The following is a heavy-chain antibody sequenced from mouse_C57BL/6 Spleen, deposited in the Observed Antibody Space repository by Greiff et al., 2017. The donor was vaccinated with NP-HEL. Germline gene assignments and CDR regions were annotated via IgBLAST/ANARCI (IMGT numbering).Heavy chain of an antibody. Sequence: QVQLQQSGAELVRPGTSVKVSCKASGYAFTNYLIEWVKQRPGQGLEWIGVINPGSGGTNYNEKFKGKATLTADKSSSTAYMQLSSLTSEDSAVYFCASGTSFAYWGQGTLVTVSA. CDR3: ASGTSFAY. D-gene: IGHD1-1*02. CDR2: INPGSGGT. J-gene: IGHJ3*01. V-gene: IGHV1-54*01. CDR1: GYAFTNYL.